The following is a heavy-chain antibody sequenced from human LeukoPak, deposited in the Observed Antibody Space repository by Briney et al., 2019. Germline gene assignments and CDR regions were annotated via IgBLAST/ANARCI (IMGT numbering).Heavy chain of an antibody. CDR1: GGSISSGGYY. Sequence: SETLSLTCTVSGGSISSGGYYWSWIRQHPGKGLEWIGYIYYSGSTYYNPSLKSRVTISVDTSKNQFSLKLSSVTAADTAVYYCAREAAADTYYGMDVWGQGTTVTVSS. CDR3: AREAAADTYYGMDV. V-gene: IGHV4-31*03. D-gene: IGHD6-13*01. CDR2: IYYSGST. J-gene: IGHJ6*02.